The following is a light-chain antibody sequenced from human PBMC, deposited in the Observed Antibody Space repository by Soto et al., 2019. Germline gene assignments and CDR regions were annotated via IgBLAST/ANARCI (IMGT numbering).Light chain of an antibody. CDR1: SSDIGGYDY. V-gene: IGLV2-14*01. CDR2: EVN. J-gene: IGLJ3*02. Sequence: QSVLTQPASVSGSPGQSITISCTGTSSDIGGYDYVSWYQQHPGKAPRVMIFEVNRRPSGVSSRFSGSKSGNTASLTISGLQAEDEADYYCNSYTSSYTLVFGGGTKVTVL. CDR3: NSYTSSYTLV.